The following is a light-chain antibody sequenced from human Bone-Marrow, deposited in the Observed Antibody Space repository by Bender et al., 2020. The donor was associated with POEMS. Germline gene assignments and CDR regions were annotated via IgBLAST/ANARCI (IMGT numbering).Light chain of an antibody. CDR3: SSYAGSIPWV. V-gene: IGLV2-8*01. CDR1: SSDVGGYNY. J-gene: IGLJ3*02. Sequence: SALTQPPSASGSLGQSVTISCTGTSSDVGGYNYVSWYSQHPGKAPKLIMYEVNKRPSGVPDRFSGSKSGNTASLTVSNLQADDEAHYHCSSYAGSIPWVFGGGTKLTVL. CDR2: EVN.